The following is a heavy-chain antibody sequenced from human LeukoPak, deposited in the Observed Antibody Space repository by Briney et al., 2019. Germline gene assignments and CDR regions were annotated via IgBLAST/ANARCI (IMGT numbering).Heavy chain of an antibody. Sequence: ASVKVSCKTSGYTFSGYYMHLVRQAPRQGLEWMEWINPNSGGTNYAQKFQGRVTMTRDTSISTAYMELSRLRSDDTAVYYCATSQGGGWYYFDYWGQGTLVTVSS. CDR2: INPNSGGT. V-gene: IGHV1-2*02. CDR1: GYTFSGYY. D-gene: IGHD6-19*01. J-gene: IGHJ4*02. CDR3: ATSQGGGWYYFDY.